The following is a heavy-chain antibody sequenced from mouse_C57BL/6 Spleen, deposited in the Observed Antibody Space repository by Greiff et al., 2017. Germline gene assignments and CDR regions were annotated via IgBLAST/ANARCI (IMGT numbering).Heavy chain of an antibody. CDR3: ASGGYYGSRGFAY. J-gene: IGHJ3*01. CDR1: GFSLNSYG. V-gene: IGHV2-6*01. D-gene: IGHD1-1*01. CDR2: IWGVGST. Sequence: QVQLKESGPGLVAPSQSLSITCTVSGFSLNSYGVDWVRQSPGKGLEWLGVIWGVGSTNYNSALKSRLSISKDHSKRQVFLKMNSLQTDDTAMYYCASGGYYGSRGFAYWGQGTLVTVSA.